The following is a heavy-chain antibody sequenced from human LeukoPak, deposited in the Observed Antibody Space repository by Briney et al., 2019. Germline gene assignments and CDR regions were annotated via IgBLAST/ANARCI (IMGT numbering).Heavy chain of an antibody. CDR3: ARSIDNSSFHFFYGVDV. CDR1: GFTFSSYG. CDR2: IWYDGSNK. Sequence: GGSLRLSCAASGFTFSSYGMHWVRQAPGKGLEWVAVIWYDGSNKYYADSVKGRFTISRDNSKNTLYLQMNSLRAEDTAVYYCARSIDNSSFHFFYGVDVWGQGTTVTVSS. J-gene: IGHJ6*02. D-gene: IGHD6-6*01. V-gene: IGHV3-33*01.